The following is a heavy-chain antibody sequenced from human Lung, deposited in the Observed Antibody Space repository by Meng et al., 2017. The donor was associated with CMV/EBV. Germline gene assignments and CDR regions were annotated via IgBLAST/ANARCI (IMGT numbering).Heavy chain of an antibody. Sequence: QVQLVESGGGVVQPGGSLRLSCAASGFTFSSYGMHWVRQAPGKGLEWVAFIRYDGSNKYYADSVKGRFTISRDNSKNTLYLQMNSLRAEDTAVYYCAKVPDYGDYAAYFDYWGQGTLVTVS. CDR1: GFTFSSYG. J-gene: IGHJ4*02. CDR2: IRYDGSNK. D-gene: IGHD4-17*01. CDR3: AKVPDYGDYAAYFDY. V-gene: IGHV3-30*02.